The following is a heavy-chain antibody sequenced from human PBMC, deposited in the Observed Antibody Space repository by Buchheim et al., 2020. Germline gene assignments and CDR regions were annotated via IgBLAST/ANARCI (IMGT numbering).Heavy chain of an antibody. Sequence: QVQLQESGPGLVKPSETLSLTCTVSGGSISGYYWNWIRQPPGKGLEWIGYIYSSGSTTYNPSLKSRGTISADSSRNHCSIRLSSVTAADTAVYYCAAGRNWFDPWGQGTL. D-gene: IGHD1-26*01. CDR2: IYSSGST. V-gene: IGHV4-59*01. CDR3: AAGRNWFDP. J-gene: IGHJ5*02. CDR1: GGSISGYY.